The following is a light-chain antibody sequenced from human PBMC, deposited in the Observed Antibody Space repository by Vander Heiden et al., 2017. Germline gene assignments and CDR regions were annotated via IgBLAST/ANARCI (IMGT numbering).Light chain of an antibody. Sequence: SALLQPSSAPGSPGQSTSISCTGTSSDVGSYNLVCWYQQQPGKATNLMIYDVSRRPSGVSNRFSGSKAGTTAFPTISGLQAEEEDNYCGCSYAGSRIFWVFGGGTKLTVL. CDR3: CSYAGSRIFWV. J-gene: IGLJ3*02. V-gene: IGLV2-23*02. CDR2: DVS. CDR1: SSDVGSYNL.